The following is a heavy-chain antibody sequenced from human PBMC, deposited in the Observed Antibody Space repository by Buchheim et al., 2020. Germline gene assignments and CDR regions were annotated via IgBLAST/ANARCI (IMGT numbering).Heavy chain of an antibody. CDR3: ARSVQFGMDV. Sequence: EVQLVESGGGSVQPGGSLRLSCAASGFTFSRYSMNWARQAPGKGLEWVSYMTSDEKTIYYTDSVKGRFTISRDNARNLLYLQMHSLGVDDTALYYCARSVQFGMDVWGQGTT. CDR1: GFTFSRYS. V-gene: IGHV3-48*01. CDR2: MTSDEKTI. J-gene: IGHJ6*02.